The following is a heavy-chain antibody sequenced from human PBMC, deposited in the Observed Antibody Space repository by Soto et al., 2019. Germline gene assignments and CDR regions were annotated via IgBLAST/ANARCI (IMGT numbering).Heavy chain of an antibody. CDR3: AREGLVRGVLRGIRFDP. D-gene: IGHD3-10*01. CDR1: GYIFTDYT. J-gene: IGHJ5*02. CDR2: INAGNGDT. Sequence: QVQLVQSGAEVKKSGASVKVSCEASGYIFTDYTIHWVRQAPGQRLELMGWINAGNGDTKYSHQFQGRVTFSRDTSASTVSMELSSLRSEDTAVYYCAREGLVRGVLRGIRFDPWGQGTLVTVSS. V-gene: IGHV1-3*01.